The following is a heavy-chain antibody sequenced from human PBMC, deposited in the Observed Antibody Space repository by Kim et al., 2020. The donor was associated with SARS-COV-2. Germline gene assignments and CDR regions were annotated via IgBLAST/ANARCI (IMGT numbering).Heavy chain of an antibody. D-gene: IGHD6-13*01. CDR1: GGSFSGYY. V-gene: IGHV4-34*01. Sequence: SETLSLTCAVYGGSFSGYYWSWIRQPPGKGLEWIGEINHSGSTNYNPSLKSRVTISVDTSKNQFSLKLSSVTAADTAVYYCARAPRSGIAAASYFDYWGQRTLVTVSS. CDR2: INHSGST. CDR3: ARAPRSGIAAASYFDY. J-gene: IGHJ4*02.